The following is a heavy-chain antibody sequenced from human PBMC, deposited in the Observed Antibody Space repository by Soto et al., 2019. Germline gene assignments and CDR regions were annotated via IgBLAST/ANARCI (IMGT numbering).Heavy chain of an antibody. D-gene: IGHD3-10*01. CDR3: ARVPVGVRGVINLAAFDI. V-gene: IGHV4-4*02. CDR2: IYHSGST. CDR1: GGSISSSNW. Sequence: SETLSLTCAVSGGSISSSNWWSWVRQPPGKGLEWIGEIYHSGSTNYNPSLKSRVTISVDKSKNQFSLKLSSVTAADTAVYYCARVPVGVRGVINLAAFDIWGQGTMVTVSS. J-gene: IGHJ3*02.